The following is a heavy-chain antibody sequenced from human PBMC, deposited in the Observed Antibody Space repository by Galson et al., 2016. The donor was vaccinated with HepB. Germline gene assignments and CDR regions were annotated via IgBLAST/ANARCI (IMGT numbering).Heavy chain of an antibody. D-gene: IGHD2-21*01. CDR3: AHSGDYSLNH. Sequence: SETLSLTCAVSGGSISSGNWWCWVRQPPGKGLEWIAEIHHSGSTNYNPSLKSRVTISVDKNKNQFSLKLSSVNAADTAVYYCAHSGDYSLNHWGQGTLVTVSS. CDR2: IHHSGST. V-gene: IGHV4-4*02. J-gene: IGHJ5*02. CDR1: GGSISSGNW.